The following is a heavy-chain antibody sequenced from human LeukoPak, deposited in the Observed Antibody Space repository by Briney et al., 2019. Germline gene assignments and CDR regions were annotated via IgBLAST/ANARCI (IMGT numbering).Heavy chain of an antibody. CDR1: VVAFSGYY. CDR3: ARDRLTPMVRGSRDY. J-gene: IGHJ4*02. D-gene: IGHD3-10*01. V-gene: IGHV4-34*01. CDR2: INHSGST. Sequence: PSETLSLTCAVYVVAFSGYYWSWIRQPPGKGLEWIGEINHSGSTNYNPSLKSRVTMSVDTSKNQFSLKLSSVTAADTAVYYCARDRLTPMVRGSRDYWGQGALVTVSS.